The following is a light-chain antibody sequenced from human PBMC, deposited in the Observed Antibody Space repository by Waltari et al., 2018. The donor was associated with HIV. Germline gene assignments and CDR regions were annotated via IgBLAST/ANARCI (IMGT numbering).Light chain of an antibody. J-gene: IGLJ1*01. CDR1: KLGATY. CDR2: EDT. CDR3: QAWGTSTAV. Sequence: SYELTQPPSLSVFPGQTCTFTCSGYKLGATYVCWYQQKPGKSPLLVIYEDTKRPSGIPARFSGSNSGNTATLTISGTQSMDEADYYCQAWGTSTAVFGTGTRVTVL. V-gene: IGLV3-1*01.